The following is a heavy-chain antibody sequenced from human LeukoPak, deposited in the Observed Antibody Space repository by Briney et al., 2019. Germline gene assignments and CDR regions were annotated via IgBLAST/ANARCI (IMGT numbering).Heavy chain of an antibody. Sequence: GGSLRLSCAASGFILSSYWMHWVRQVPGKGLEWVSRMNGDGSSTSSADSVKGRFSITREIAKNTLYLQMNNLRVEDTAVYYCVRLTSAVAEHAFDVWGQGTLVTVSS. D-gene: IGHD4-23*01. V-gene: IGHV3-74*01. CDR3: VRLTSAVAEHAFDV. CDR1: GFILSSYW. J-gene: IGHJ3*01. CDR2: MNGDGSST.